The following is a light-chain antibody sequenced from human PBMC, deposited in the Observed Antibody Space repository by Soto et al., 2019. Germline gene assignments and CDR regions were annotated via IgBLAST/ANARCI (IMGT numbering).Light chain of an antibody. CDR2: GAS. V-gene: IGKV3-15*01. CDR3: QQYNDWWT. J-gene: IGKJ1*01. Sequence: EIVMTQSPATLSVSPCERATLSCRASQSVGSSLAWYQQKPGQAPRLLIYGASTRATGIPARFSGSGSETDFTLTIDSLQSEDFAVYYCQQYNDWWTFGRGTKVDIK. CDR1: QSVGSS.